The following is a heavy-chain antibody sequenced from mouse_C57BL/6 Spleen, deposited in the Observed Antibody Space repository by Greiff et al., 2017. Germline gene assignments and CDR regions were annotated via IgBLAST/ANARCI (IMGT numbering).Heavy chain of an antibody. V-gene: IGHV5-6*02. D-gene: IGHD1-1*01. CDR2: ISSGGSYT. Sequence: DVKLVESGGDLVKPGGSLKLSCAASGFTFSSYGMSWVRQTPDKRLEWVATISSGGSYTYYQDSVKGRFTISRDNAKNTLYLQMSSLKSEDTAMYYCARQDYGSSYWYFDVWGTGTTVTVSS. CDR1: GFTFSSYG. CDR3: ARQDYGSSYWYFDV. J-gene: IGHJ1*03.